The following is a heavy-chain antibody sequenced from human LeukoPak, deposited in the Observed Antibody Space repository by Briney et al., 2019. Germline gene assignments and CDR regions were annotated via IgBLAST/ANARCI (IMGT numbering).Heavy chain of an antibody. J-gene: IGHJ6*03. D-gene: IGHD3-3*01. CDR2: INPNSGGT. Sequence: ASVKVSCKASGYTFTGYYMHWVRQAPGQGLGWMGWINPNSGGTNYAQKFQGRVTMTRDTSISTAYMELSRLRSDDTAVYYCARAEYDFWSGYASYYYYYMDVWGKGTTVTVSS. CDR1: GYTFTGYY. CDR3: ARAEYDFWSGYASYYYYYMDV. V-gene: IGHV1-2*02.